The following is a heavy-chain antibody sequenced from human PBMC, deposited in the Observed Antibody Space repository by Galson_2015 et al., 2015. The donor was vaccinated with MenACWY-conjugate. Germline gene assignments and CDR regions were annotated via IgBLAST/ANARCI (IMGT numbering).Heavy chain of an antibody. D-gene: IGHD3-22*01. CDR2: IDWNDDK. CDR3: ARMGHYYSPSSGTFDM. V-gene: IGHV2-70*04. CDR1: GFSISANGMR. Sequence: PALVKPTQTLTLTCSLSGFSISANGMRVSWIRQPPGKALEWLARIDWNDDKFYRPSLETRLTISKDTSKNQVVLVMTNMAPEDTGTYFCARMGHYYSPSSGTFDMWGQGTMIAVSA. J-gene: IGHJ3*02.